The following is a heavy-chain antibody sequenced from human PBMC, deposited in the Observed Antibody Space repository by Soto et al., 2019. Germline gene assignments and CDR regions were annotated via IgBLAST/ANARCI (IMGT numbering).Heavy chain of an antibody. CDR2: ISGGGGST. CDR1: GFSFSNYV. V-gene: IGHV3-23*01. Sequence: PGGSLRLSCAASGFSFSNYVMSWVRQAPGKGLEWVSIISGGGGSTYYVDSVKGRFTISRDNSKNTLFLQMNSLRAEDSAIYYCAKDHYYGSASYSFDYWGQGALVTVPQ. J-gene: IGHJ4*02. CDR3: AKDHYYGSASYSFDY. D-gene: IGHD3-10*01.